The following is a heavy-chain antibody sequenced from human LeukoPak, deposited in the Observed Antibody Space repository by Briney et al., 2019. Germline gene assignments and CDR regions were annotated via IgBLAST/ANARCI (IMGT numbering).Heavy chain of an antibody. J-gene: IGHJ4*02. V-gene: IGHV3-21*01. D-gene: IGHD1-26*01. CDR3: ARDWERSSAQFDY. CDR2: ISRSSSYI. Sequence: GGSLRLSCAASGFTFSSYSMNWVRQAPGKGLEWVSSISRSSSYIYYADSVKGRFTISRDNAKNSLYLQMNSLRAEDTAVYYCARDWERSSAQFDYWGQGTLVTVSS. CDR1: GFTFSSYS.